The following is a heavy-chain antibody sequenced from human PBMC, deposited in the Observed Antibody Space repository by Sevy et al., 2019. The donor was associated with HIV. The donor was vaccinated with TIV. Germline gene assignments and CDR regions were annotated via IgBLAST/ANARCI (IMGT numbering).Heavy chain of an antibody. CDR3: ARPSPRIAAAASAFCDD. Sequence: GGSLRLSCIVSGYSFSSYAISWVRQAPGKGLEWVSTINGRGGGTCYADSVKGRFTISRDNPKNTLFLQMINLRVDDTAIYYCARPSPRIAAAASAFCDDWGQGTLVTVSS. CDR2: INGRGGGT. V-gene: IGHV3-23*01. CDR1: GYSFSSYA. J-gene: IGHJ4*02. D-gene: IGHD6-13*01.